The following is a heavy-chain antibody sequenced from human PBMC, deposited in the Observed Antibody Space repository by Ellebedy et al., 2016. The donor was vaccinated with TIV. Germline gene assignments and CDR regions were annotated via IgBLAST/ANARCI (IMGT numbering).Heavy chain of an antibody. J-gene: IGHJ6*02. Sequence: PGGSLRLSCAASGFTFSSYSMNWVRQAPGQGLEWVSSISSSSSYINYADSVKGRFTISRDNAKNSLYLQMNSLRAEDTAVYYCARDQRTVRGIVGVNYGMDVWGQGTTVTVSS. D-gene: IGHD1-26*01. CDR3: ARDQRTVRGIVGVNYGMDV. V-gene: IGHV3-21*01. CDR1: GFTFSSYS. CDR2: ISSSSSYI.